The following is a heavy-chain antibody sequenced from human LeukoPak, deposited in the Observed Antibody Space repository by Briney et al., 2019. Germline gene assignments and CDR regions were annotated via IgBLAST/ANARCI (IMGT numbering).Heavy chain of an antibody. CDR1: GFTFSSYA. Sequence: GRSLRLSCAASGFTFSSYAMTWVRQAPGKGLEWVSAISGSGGSTYYADSVKGRFTTSRDNSKNTLYLHMNSLRAEDTAVYYCAKDRYLLLRALDYWGQGTLVTVSS. J-gene: IGHJ4*02. CDR2: ISGSGGST. CDR3: AKDRYLLLRALDY. V-gene: IGHV3-23*01. D-gene: IGHD2-15*01.